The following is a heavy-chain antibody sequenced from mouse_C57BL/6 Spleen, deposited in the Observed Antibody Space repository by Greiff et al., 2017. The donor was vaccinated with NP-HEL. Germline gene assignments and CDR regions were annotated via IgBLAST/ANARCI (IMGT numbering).Heavy chain of an antibody. CDR3: ARENDYLYYFDY. J-gene: IGHJ2*01. CDR1: GYTFTSYW. CDR2: IYPGSGST. D-gene: IGHD2-4*01. Sequence: VQLQQPGAELVKPGASVKMSCKASGYTFTSYWITWVKQRPGQGLEWIGDIYPGSGSTNYNEKFKSKATLTVDTSSSTAYMQLSSLTSEDSAVYYCARENDYLYYFDYWGQGTTLTVSS. V-gene: IGHV1-55*01.